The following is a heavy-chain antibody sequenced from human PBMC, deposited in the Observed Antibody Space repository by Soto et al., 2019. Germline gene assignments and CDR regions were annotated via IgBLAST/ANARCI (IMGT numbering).Heavy chain of an antibody. CDR2: INHSGST. Sequence: PSETLSLTCAVYGGSFSGYYWSWIRQPPGKGLEWIGEINHSGSTNYNPSLESRVTISVDTSKNQFSLKLSSVTAADTAVYYCARAYCGGDCYSWGNWFDPWGQGTLVTVSS. CDR1: GGSFSGYY. J-gene: IGHJ5*02. V-gene: IGHV4-34*01. CDR3: ARAYCGGDCYSWGNWFDP. D-gene: IGHD2-21*02.